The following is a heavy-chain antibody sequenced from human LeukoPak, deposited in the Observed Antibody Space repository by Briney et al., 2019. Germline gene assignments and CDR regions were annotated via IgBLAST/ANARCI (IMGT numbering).Heavy chain of an antibody. CDR2: IYHSGST. Sequence: PSETLSLTCAVSGGSISSGGYSWSWIRQPPGKGLEWIGYIYHSGSTYYNPSLKSRVTISVDTSKNQFSLKLSSVTAADTAVYYCARADCRGGSCPYGMDVWGQGTTVTVSS. V-gene: IGHV4-30-2*01. J-gene: IGHJ6*02. CDR1: GGSISSGGYS. D-gene: IGHD2-15*01. CDR3: ARADCRGGSCPYGMDV.